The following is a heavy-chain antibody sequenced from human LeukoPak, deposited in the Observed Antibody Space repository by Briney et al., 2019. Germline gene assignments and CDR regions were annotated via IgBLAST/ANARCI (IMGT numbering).Heavy chain of an antibody. D-gene: IGHD6-25*01. CDR2: IKQDGSEK. CDR3: ARLVSGSFDY. V-gene: IGHV3-7*01. J-gene: IGHJ4*02. CDR1: GFTFSNFW. Sequence: GGSLRLSCAASGFTFSNFWMSWVRQAPGKGLEWVANIKQDGSEKYYVDSVKGRFTISRDNAKNSLYLQMNSLRAKDTAVYYCARLVSGSFDYWGQGTLVTVSS.